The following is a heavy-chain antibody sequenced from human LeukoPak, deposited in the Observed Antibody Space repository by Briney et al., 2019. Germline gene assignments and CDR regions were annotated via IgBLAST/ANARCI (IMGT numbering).Heavy chain of an antibody. CDR2: ISYDGSNK. J-gene: IGHJ4*02. Sequence: SGGSLRLSCAASGFTFSSYGIHWVRQAPGKGLEWVAVISYDGSNKYYADSVKGRFTISRDNSKNTLYLQMNSLRAEDTAVYYCAKDLTSSSSGIFDYWGQGTLVTVSS. V-gene: IGHV3-30*18. CDR3: AKDLTSSSSGIFDY. D-gene: IGHD6-6*01. CDR1: GFTFSSYG.